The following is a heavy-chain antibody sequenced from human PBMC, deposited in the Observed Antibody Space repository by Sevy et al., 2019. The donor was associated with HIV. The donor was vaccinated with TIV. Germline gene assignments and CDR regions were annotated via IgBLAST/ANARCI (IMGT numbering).Heavy chain of an antibody. CDR2: IYYNGHI. J-gene: IGHJ4*02. Sequence: SEILSLTCTVSGGSITSLYWNWIRQPPGKGLEWVANIYYNGHINYNPSLKSRVTLSLDTSKKQCSLRLSSVTAADAAMYYCAGENAWGRGYSWGQGTLVTVSS. CDR3: AGENAWGRGYS. D-gene: IGHD1-26*01. CDR1: GGSITSLY. V-gene: IGHV4-59*11.